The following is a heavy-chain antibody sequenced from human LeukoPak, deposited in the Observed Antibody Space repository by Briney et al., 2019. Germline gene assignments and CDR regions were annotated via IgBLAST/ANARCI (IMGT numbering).Heavy chain of an antibody. V-gene: IGHV5-51*01. Sequence: PGESLKISCKGSGYSFTSYWIGWVRRMPGKGLEWMGIIYPGDSDTRYSPSFQGQVSISADKSISSAYLQWSSLKASDTAMYYCARQRDSAYYDFWSGYFFFDYWGQGTLVTVSS. D-gene: IGHD3-3*01. J-gene: IGHJ4*02. CDR2: IYPGDSDT. CDR3: ARQRDSAYYDFWSGYFFFDY. CDR1: GYSFTSYW.